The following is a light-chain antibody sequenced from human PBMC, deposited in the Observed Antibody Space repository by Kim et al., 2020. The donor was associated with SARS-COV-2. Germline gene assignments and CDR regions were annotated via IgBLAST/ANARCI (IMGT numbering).Light chain of an antibody. CDR1: QSVNNNY. CDR3: QQYGGSPPYT. J-gene: IGKJ2*01. V-gene: IGKV3-20*01. CDR2: DAS. Sequence: PRERATLSCRASQSVNNNYLAWYQQKPDQAPRLLIYDASSRATGIPDRFSGSGSGTDFTLTISRLEPEDFAVYYCQQYGGSPPYTFGQGTKLEI.